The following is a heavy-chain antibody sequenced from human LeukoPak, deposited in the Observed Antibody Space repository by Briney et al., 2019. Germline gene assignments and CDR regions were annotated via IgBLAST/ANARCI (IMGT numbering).Heavy chain of an antibody. J-gene: IGHJ6*03. CDR2: INPNSGGT. V-gene: IGHV1-2*02. CDR3: ARDGERVWDDYSNYVYYYYYMGV. CDR1: GYTFTGYY. D-gene: IGHD4-11*01. Sequence: ASVKVSCKASGYTFTGYYMHWVRQAPGQGLEWMGWINPNSGGTNYAQKLQGRVTMTTDTSTSTAYMELRSLRSDDTAVYHCARDGERVWDDYSNYVYYYYYMGVWGKGTAVPLFS.